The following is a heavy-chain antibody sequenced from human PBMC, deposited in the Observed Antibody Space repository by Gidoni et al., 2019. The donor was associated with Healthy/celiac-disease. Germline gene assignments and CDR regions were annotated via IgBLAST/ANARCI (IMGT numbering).Heavy chain of an antibody. CDR2: ISGSGGST. D-gene: IGHD1-26*01. Sequence: EVQLLESGGGLVQPGGSLRLSCAASGFTVSSYAMSWVRQAPGKGLEWVSAISGSGGSTYYADSVKGRFTISRDNSKNTLYLQMNSLRAEDTAVYYCAKDGTVWKWARYFDYWGQGTLVTVSS. CDR3: AKDGTVWKWARYFDY. V-gene: IGHV3-23*01. CDR1: GFTVSSYA. J-gene: IGHJ4*02.